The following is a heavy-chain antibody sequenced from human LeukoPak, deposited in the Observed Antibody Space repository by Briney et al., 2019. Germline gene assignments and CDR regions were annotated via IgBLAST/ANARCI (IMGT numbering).Heavy chain of an antibody. CDR2: ISSSSSYI. Sequence: GGSLRLSCAASGFTFSSYSMNWVRQAPGKGLEWVSSISSSSSYIYYADSVKGRFTISRDNSKNALYLQMNSLRAEDTAVYYCAAIPPSRAFDIWGQGTMVTVSS. J-gene: IGHJ3*02. CDR3: AAIPPSRAFDI. D-gene: IGHD2-2*02. V-gene: IGHV3-21*04. CDR1: GFTFSSYS.